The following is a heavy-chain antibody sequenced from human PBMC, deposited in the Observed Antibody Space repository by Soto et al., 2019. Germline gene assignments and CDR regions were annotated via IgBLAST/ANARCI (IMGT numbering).Heavy chain of an antibody. V-gene: IGHV3-48*02. CDR2: INGSSSTM. Sequence: EVQLVESGGGLVQRGGSLRLSCAASGFTFGIYSMNWVRQAPGKGLEWISYINGSSSTMYYADSVKGRFIISRDNADNSLYLQMNSLRDADTAVYYWARGDRFRCSGDRCFSDGLFLSWGQGTLVTVSS. D-gene: IGHD2-15*01. CDR3: ARGDRFRCSGDRCFSDGLFLS. J-gene: IGHJ5*02. CDR1: GFTFGIYS.